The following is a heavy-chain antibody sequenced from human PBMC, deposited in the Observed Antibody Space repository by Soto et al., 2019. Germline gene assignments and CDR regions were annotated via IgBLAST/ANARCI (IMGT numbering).Heavy chain of an antibody. V-gene: IGHV1-24*01. CDR1: GYTLTELS. CDR2: FDPEDGET. Sequence: ASVKVSCKVSGYTLTELSMHWVRQAPGKGLEWMGGFDPEDGETIYAQKFQGRVTMTEDTSTDTAYMELSSLRSEDTAVYYCATMQIRNYYDSSGFDYWGQGTLVTVSS. J-gene: IGHJ4*02. D-gene: IGHD3-22*01. CDR3: ATMQIRNYYDSSGFDY.